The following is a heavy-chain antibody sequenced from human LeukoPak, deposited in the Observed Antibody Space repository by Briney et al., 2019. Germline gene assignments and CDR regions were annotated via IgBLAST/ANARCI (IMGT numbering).Heavy chain of an antibody. D-gene: IGHD6-6*01. CDR1: GGSISSSSYY. CDR2: IYYSGST. CDR3: ARHTTLSIAAQFDY. V-gene: IGHV4-39*01. J-gene: IGHJ4*02. Sequence: PSETLSLTCTVSGGSISSSSYYWGWIRQPPGEGLEWIGSIYYSGSTYYNPSLKSRVTISVDTSKNQFSLKLGSVTAADTAVYYCARHTTLSIAAQFDYWGQGTLVTVSS.